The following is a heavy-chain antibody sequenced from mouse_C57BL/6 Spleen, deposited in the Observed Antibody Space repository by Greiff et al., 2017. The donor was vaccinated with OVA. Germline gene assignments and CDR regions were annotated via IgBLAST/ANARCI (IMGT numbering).Heavy chain of an antibody. V-gene: IGHV1-26*01. Sequence: VQLQQSGPELVKPGASVKISCKASGYTFTDYYMNWVKQSHGKSLEWIGDINPNNGGTSYNQKFKGKATLTVDKSSSTAYMELRSLTSEDSAVYYCARDYYGSDYFDYWGQGTTLTVSS. J-gene: IGHJ2*01. D-gene: IGHD1-1*01. CDR2: INPNNGGT. CDR1: GYTFTDYY. CDR3: ARDYYGSDYFDY.